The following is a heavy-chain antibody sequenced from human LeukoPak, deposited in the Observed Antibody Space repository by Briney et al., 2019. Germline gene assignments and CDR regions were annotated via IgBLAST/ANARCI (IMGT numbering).Heavy chain of an antibody. CDR2: ISSSSSYI. D-gene: IGHD3-22*01. V-gene: IGHV3-21*01. Sequence: GGSLRLSCAASGFTFSSYSMNWVRQAPGKGLEWVSSISSSSSYIYYADSVKGRFTTSRDNAKNSLYLQMNSLRAEDTAVYYCARVLLAYYDSSGYEEWGQGTLVTVSS. CDR3: ARVLLAYYDSSGYEE. J-gene: IGHJ4*02. CDR1: GFTFSSYS.